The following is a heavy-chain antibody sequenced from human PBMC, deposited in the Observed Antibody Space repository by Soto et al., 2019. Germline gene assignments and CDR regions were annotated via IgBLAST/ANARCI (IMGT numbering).Heavy chain of an antibody. D-gene: IGHD3-22*01. CDR1: GFTFSSYG. J-gene: IGHJ4*02. Sequence: QVQLVESGGGVVQPGRSLRLSCAASGFTFSSYGMHWVRQAPGKGLEWVAVISYDGSNKYYADSVMGRFTISRDNSKNTLYLQMHSLRAEDTAVYYCAKESVVVITDYWGQGTLVTVSS. CDR2: ISYDGSNK. V-gene: IGHV3-30*18. CDR3: AKESVVVITDY.